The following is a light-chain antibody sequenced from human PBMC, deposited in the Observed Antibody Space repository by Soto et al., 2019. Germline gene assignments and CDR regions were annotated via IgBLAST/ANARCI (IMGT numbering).Light chain of an antibody. CDR3: QQYGSSPIT. CDR1: QTVSSNY. CDR2: GAS. J-gene: IGKJ5*01. V-gene: IGKV3-20*01. Sequence: EIILTQSPDTLSLSPGKGATLSCRASQTVSSNYLAWCQQRPGQAPRILIYGASTRATGIPDRFSGSGSGTDFTLTISRLEPEDFEVYYCQQYGSSPITFGQGTRLEIK.